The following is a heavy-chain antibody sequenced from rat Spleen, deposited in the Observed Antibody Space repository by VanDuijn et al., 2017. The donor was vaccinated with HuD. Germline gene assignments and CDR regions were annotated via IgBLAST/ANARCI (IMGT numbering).Heavy chain of an antibody. V-gene: IGHV5-25*01. J-gene: IGHJ2*01. CDR1: GFTFSSFP. D-gene: IGHD1-12*03. CDR2: ISSGGCGI. Sequence: EVQLVESGGGLVQPGRSLKLSCAASGFTFSSFPMAWVRQAPMKGLEWVAYISSGGCGIYYPDSVQGRFTISRHNAKSTLYLQMDSQRSKDTATYYCVRHGYTRYYFEYWGQGVMVTVSS. CDR3: VRHGYTRYYFEY.